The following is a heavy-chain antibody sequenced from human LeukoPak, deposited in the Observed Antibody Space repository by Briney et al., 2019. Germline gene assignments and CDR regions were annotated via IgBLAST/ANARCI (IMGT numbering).Heavy chain of an antibody. D-gene: IGHD5-18*01. V-gene: IGHV1-2*02. CDR1: GYTFTGYY. Sequence: ASVKVSCKASGYTFTGYYMHWVRQAPGQGLEWMGWINPNSGVTNYAQKFRGRVTMTRDTSISTAYMEVRSLRSDDTAVYYCARDLYNYGHLGPLHSWGQGTLVTVSS. CDR2: INPNSGVT. J-gene: IGHJ4*02. CDR3: ARDLYNYGHLGPLHS.